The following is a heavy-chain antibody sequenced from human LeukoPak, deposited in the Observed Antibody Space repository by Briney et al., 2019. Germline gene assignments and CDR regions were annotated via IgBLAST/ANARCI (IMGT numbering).Heavy chain of an antibody. D-gene: IGHD3-3*01. V-gene: IGHV3-30*02. CDR3: AKGGILEWLLGSADAFDI. J-gene: IGHJ3*02. Sequence: PGGSLRLSCAASGFTFSSYGMHWVRQAPGKGLEWVAFIRYDGSNKYYADSVKGRFTISRDNSKNTLYLQMNSLRAEDTAVYYCAKGGILEWLLGSADAFDIWGQGTMVTVSS. CDR2: IRYDGSNK. CDR1: GFTFSSYG.